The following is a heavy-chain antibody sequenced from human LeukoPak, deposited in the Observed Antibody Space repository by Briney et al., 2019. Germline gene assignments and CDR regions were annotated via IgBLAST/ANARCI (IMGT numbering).Heavy chain of an antibody. D-gene: IGHD3-22*01. V-gene: IGHV1-46*01. CDR1: GYTFTSYY. Sequence: ASVKVSCKASGYTFTSYYMHWVRQAPGQGLEWMGIINPSGGSTSYAQKFQGRVTMTRDTSTSTVYMELSSLRSEDTAVYYCARLPAPYYYDSSGTGAPHWGQGTLVTVSS. CDR2: INPSGGST. CDR3: ARLPAPYYYDSSGTGAPH. J-gene: IGHJ4*02.